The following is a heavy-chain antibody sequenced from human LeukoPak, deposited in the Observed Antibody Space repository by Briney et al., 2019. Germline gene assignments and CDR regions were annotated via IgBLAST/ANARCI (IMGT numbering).Heavy chain of an antibody. CDR2: IWYDGTNK. CDR3: ARAAYDSTGYLTL. CDR1: GFTFSSYG. Sequence: GSLRLSCAASGFTFSSYGMHWVRQAAGKGLEWVAVIWYDGTNKYYADSVKGRFTISRDSSKNTLYLQMNSLRVEDTAVYYCARAAYDSTGYLTLWGQGTLVTVSS. V-gene: IGHV3-33*01. J-gene: IGHJ4*02. D-gene: IGHD3-22*01.